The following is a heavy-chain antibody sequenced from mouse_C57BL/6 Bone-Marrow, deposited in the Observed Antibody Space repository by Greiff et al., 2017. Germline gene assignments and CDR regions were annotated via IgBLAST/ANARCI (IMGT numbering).Heavy chain of an antibody. CDR2: IDPSDSYT. Sequence: VKLQQPGAELVRPGTSVKLSCKASGYTFTSYWMHWVKQRPGQGLEWIGVIDPSDSYTNYNQKFKGKATLTVDTSSSTAYMQLSSLTSADSAVYYCARSGGNYYFDYWGQGTTLTVSS. J-gene: IGHJ2*01. D-gene: IGHD2-1*01. V-gene: IGHV1-59*01. CDR1: GYTFTSYW. CDR3: ARSGGNYYFDY.